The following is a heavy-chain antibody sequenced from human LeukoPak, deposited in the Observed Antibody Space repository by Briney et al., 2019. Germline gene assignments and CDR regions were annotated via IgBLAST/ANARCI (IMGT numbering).Heavy chain of an antibody. Sequence: GGSLRLSCEASGFSFSAAWMTWVRQAPGKGLEWVATIRNDGSDKYYVDSVKGRFTLSRDNAKNLVYLQTNSLRVEDTAVYYCVNLGYSDGGQGTLVTVSS. CDR2: IRNDGSDK. CDR3: VNLGYSD. V-gene: IGHV3-7*01. D-gene: IGHD5-12*01. CDR1: GFSFSAAW. J-gene: IGHJ4*02.